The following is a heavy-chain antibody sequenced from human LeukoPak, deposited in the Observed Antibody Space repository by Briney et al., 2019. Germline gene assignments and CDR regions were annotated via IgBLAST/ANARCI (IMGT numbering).Heavy chain of an antibody. CDR2: IYYSGST. V-gene: IGHV4-39*07. Sequence: SETLSLTCTVSGGSISSSSYYWGWIRQPPGKGLEWIGSIYYSGSTYYNPSLKSRVTISVDTSKNQFSLKLSSVTAADTAVYYCARAPAAGRGNYFDYWGQGTLVTVSS. J-gene: IGHJ4*02. CDR1: GGSISSSSYY. D-gene: IGHD6-13*01. CDR3: ARAPAAGRGNYFDY.